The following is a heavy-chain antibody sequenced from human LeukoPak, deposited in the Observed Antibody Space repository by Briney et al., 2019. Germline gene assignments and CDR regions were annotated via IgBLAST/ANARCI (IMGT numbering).Heavy chain of an antibody. CDR2: IYTSGST. Sequence: SETLSLTCTVSGGSISSYYWSWIRQPAGKGLEWIGRIYTSGSTNYNPSLKSRVTMSVDTSKNQFSLKLSSVTAADTAVYYCARDGKLSYDFWSGYFTEAYNAFDIWGQGTMVTVSS. CDR1: GGSISSYY. J-gene: IGHJ3*02. V-gene: IGHV4-4*07. CDR3: ARDGKLSYDFWSGYFTEAYNAFDI. D-gene: IGHD3-3*01.